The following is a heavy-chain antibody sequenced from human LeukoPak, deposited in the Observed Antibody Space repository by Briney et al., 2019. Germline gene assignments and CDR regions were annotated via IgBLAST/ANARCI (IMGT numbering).Heavy chain of an antibody. J-gene: IGHJ4*02. D-gene: IGHD3-22*01. CDR2: IYTSGST. Sequence: SETLSLTCTVSGGSISSYYWSWIRQPAGKGLEWIGRIYTSGSTNYSPSLKSRVTMSVDTSKNQFSLKLSSVTAADTAVYYCAREPHYYDSSGYYRFDYWGQGTLVTVSS. CDR1: GGSISSYY. CDR3: AREPHYYDSSGYYRFDY. V-gene: IGHV4-4*07.